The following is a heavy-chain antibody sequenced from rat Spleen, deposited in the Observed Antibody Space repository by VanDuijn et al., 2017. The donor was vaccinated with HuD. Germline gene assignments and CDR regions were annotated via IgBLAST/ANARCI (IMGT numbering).Heavy chain of an antibody. CDR1: GFPLISNS. V-gene: IGHV2-1*01. D-gene: IGHD1-11*01. CDR3: ARSYAGYTQCWFAY. CDR2: IWGDGST. Sequence: QVQLKESGPGLVQPSQTLSLTCTVSGFPLISNSEHWVRQPPGKGLDGMGGIWGDGSTNYNSALKSRLSISRDTSKRQVFLIIDNQQSEDTAMYFCARSYAGYTQCWFAYWGQGTLSTVSS. J-gene: IGHJ3*01.